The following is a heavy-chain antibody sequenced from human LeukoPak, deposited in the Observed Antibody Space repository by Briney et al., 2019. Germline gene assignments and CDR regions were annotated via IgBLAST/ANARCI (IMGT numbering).Heavy chain of an antibody. V-gene: IGHV4-31*03. CDR3: AREISRYCSGGSCSYYFDY. D-gene: IGHD2-15*01. Sequence: SETLSLTCTVSGGSISSSYYYWSWIRQHPGKGLEWIGYIYYSGSTYYNPSLKSRVTISVDTSKNQFSLKLSSVTAADTAVYYCAREISRYCSGGSCSYYFDYWGQGTLVTVSS. J-gene: IGHJ4*02. CDR1: GGSISSSYYY. CDR2: IYYSGST.